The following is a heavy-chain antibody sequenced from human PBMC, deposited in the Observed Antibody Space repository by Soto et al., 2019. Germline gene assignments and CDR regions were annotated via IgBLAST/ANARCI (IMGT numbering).Heavy chain of an antibody. CDR1: GYTFTSYG. D-gene: IGHD2-2*01. Sequence: ASVKVSCKASGYTFTSYGISWVRQAPGQGLEWMGWISAYNGNTNYAQKLQGRVTMTTDTSTSTAYMELRSLRSDDTAVYYCARDKVRGPGDYYYYCMDVWGQGTTVTVSS. J-gene: IGHJ6*02. CDR2: ISAYNGNT. CDR3: ARDKVRGPGDYYYYCMDV. V-gene: IGHV1-18*01.